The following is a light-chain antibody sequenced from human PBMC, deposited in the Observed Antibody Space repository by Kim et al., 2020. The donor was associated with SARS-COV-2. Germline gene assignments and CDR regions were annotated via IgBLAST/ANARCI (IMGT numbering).Light chain of an antibody. CDR1: QSVTRN. V-gene: IGKV3-15*01. Sequence: VMTQSPATLSVSPGERATLSCRASQSVTRNLAWYQQKPGQAPRLLIYDAVTRATGIPARFSGGGSGTEFTLTISSLQSEDFAVYYCQQYNSWPPWTFGQGTKVDIK. CDR3: QQYNSWPPWT. CDR2: DAV. J-gene: IGKJ1*01.